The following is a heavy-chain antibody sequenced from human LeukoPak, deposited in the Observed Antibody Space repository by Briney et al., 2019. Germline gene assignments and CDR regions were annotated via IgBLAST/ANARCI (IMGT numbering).Heavy chain of an antibody. CDR2: IIPILGIA. CDR1: GGTFSSYG. Sequence: ASVKVSCKASGGTFSSYGISWVRQAPGQGLEWMGRIIPILGIANYAQKFKGRVTITADTSTNTAYMELSSLRSDDTAVYYCARAPRTPSPYYNGMDVWGQGTTVTVSS. CDR3: ARAPRTPSPYYNGMDV. J-gene: IGHJ6*02. V-gene: IGHV1-69*04.